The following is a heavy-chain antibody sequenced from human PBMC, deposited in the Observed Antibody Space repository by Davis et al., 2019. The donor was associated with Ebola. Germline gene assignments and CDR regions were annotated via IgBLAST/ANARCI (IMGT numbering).Heavy chain of an antibody. J-gene: IGHJ6*02. CDR3: ALRDYYYGMDV. Sequence: GESLKISCAASGFTFSDYYMSWIRQAPGKGLEWVSYISSSGNTIYYADSVKGRFTISRDNAKNSLYLQMNSLRAEDTAVYYCALRDYYYGMDVWGQGTTVTVSS. D-gene: IGHD3-16*01. CDR1: GFTFSDYY. CDR2: ISSSGNTI. V-gene: IGHV3-11*01.